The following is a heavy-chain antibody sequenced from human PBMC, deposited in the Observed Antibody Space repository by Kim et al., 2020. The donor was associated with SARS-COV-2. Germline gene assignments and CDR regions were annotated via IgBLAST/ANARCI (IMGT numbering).Heavy chain of an antibody. CDR1: GGSISSYY. J-gene: IGHJ6*02. CDR3: ARDQVTSSTSGGSLPDGMDV. Sequence: SETLSLTCTVSGGSISSYYWSWIRQPPGKGLEWIGYIYYSGSTNYNPSPKSRVTISVDTSKNQFSLKLSSVTAADTAVYYCARDQVTSSTSGGSLPDGMDVWGQGTTVTVSS. D-gene: IGHD2-2*01. CDR2: IYYSGST. V-gene: IGHV4-59*01.